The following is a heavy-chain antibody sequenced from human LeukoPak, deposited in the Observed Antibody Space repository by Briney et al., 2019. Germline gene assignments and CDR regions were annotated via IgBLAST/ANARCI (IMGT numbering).Heavy chain of an antibody. D-gene: IGHD6-19*01. V-gene: IGHV4-59*12. CDR1: GGSISSYY. Sequence: PSETLSLTCTVSGGSISSYYWNWIRQPPGKGLEWIGYIYYSGSTNYNPSLKSRVTISVDTSKNQFSLKLSSVTAADTAVYYCAREVANIVAVAGTKSWYYFDYWGQGTLVTVSS. CDR3: AREVANIVAVAGTKSWYYFDY. J-gene: IGHJ4*02. CDR2: IYYSGST.